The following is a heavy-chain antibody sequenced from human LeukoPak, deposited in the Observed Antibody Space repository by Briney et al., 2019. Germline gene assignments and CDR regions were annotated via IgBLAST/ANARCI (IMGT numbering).Heavy chain of an antibody. Sequence: GGSLRLSCAASGFTFSSDAMSWVRQAPGKGLEWVAVIWYDGSSKYYADSVKGRFTISRDNSKNTLYLQMNSLRAEDTAVYYCARGDCSGGSCYSGYAFDIWGQGTMVTVSS. D-gene: IGHD2-15*01. J-gene: IGHJ3*02. CDR2: IWYDGSSK. V-gene: IGHV3-33*08. CDR3: ARGDCSGGSCYSGYAFDI. CDR1: GFTFSSDA.